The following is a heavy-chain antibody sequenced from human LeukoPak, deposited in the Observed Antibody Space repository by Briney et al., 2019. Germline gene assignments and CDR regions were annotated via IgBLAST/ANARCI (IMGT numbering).Heavy chain of an antibody. Sequence: SETLSLTCTVSAGSISSSSYYWGSIRQPPGKGLQWIGSIYYSGRTYYNPSLKSRVTISVDTPKNQFSVQLSSVTAADTAVYYCVRHHPRTMIVVVGTFDIWGQGTRVTVSS. V-gene: IGHV4-39*01. CDR2: IYYSGRT. CDR3: VRHHPRTMIVVVGTFDI. CDR1: AGSISSSSYY. D-gene: IGHD3-22*01. J-gene: IGHJ3*02.